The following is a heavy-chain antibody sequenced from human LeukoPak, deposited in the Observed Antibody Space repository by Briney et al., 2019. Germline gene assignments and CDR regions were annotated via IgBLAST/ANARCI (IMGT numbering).Heavy chain of an antibody. V-gene: IGHV3-23*01. D-gene: IGHD4-17*01. J-gene: IGHJ3*02. Sequence: GGSLRLSCAVSGFNFDDYAMHWVRQAPGKGLEWVSAISGSGGSTYYADSVKGRFTISRDNSKNTLYLQMNSLRAEDTAVYYCAKDTTVTTSSWGNDAFDIWGQGTMVTVSS. CDR2: ISGSGGST. CDR3: AKDTTVTTSSWGNDAFDI. CDR1: GFNFDDYA.